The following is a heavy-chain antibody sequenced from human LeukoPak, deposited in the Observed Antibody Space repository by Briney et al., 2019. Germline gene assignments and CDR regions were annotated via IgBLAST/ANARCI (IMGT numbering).Heavy chain of an antibody. CDR1: GFTFDDYA. CDR3: AKGLSSDIVATITYYSYGMDV. J-gene: IGHJ6*02. V-gene: IGHV3-9*01. Sequence: GGSLRLSCAASGFTFDDYAMHWVRQAPGKGLEWVSGISWNSVSIDYADSVKGRFTISRHNAKNSLYLQMNSLRPEDTALYYCAKGLSSDIVATITYYSYGMDVWGQGTTVTVSS. D-gene: IGHD5-12*01. CDR2: ISWNSVSI.